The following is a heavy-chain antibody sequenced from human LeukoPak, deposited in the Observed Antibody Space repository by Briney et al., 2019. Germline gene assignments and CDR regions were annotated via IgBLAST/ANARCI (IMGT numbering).Heavy chain of an antibody. V-gene: IGHV1-8*03. CDR1: GYTFTSYD. J-gene: IGHJ3*02. CDR2: MNPNSGNT. CDR3: ARRHCTNGVCLAGAFDI. D-gene: IGHD2-8*01. Sequence: GASVKVSCKASGYTFTSYDINWVRQATGQGLEWMGWMNPNSGNTGYAQKFQGRVTITRNTSISTAYMELSSLRSEDTAVYYCARRHCTNGVCLAGAFDIWGQGTMVTVPS.